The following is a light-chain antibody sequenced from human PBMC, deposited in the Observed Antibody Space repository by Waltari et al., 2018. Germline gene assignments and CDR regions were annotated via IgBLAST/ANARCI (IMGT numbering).Light chain of an antibody. CDR3: QVWVSSRDHWV. V-gene: IGLV3-21*02. CDR2: DGN. J-gene: IGLJ3*02. CDR1: NIGDKS. Sequence: SYVLTQPPSLSVAPGQTARITCGGNNIGDKSVHWYQRKPGQAPVLVVCDGNDRRSATPERFYGANTRNTATLARSRVEAGDEADYHCQVWVSSRDHWVFGGRTKLTVL.